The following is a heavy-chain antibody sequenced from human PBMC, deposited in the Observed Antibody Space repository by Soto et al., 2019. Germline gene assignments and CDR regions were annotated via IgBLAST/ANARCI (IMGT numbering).Heavy chain of an antibody. CDR2: IKSKADGGTT. CDR3: TTVSITLVGTPR. D-gene: IGHD1-1*01. CDR1: GFTFSNAW. V-gene: IGHV3-15*07. J-gene: IGHJ4*02. Sequence: EVQLLESGGGLVKPGGSLRLSCAASGFTFSNAWMNWVRQAPGKGLEWVGLIKSKADGGTTDYAALVRGRFTISRDDSKNTLSLQMNSLKTEDTAVYYCTTVSITLVGTPRWGQGTLVTVSS.